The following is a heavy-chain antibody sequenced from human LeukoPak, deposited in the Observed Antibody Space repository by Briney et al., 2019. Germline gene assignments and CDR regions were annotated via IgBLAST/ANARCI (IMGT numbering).Heavy chain of an antibody. Sequence: GRSLRLSCAASGITFSSYGMHWVRQAPGKGLEWVAVISYDGSNKYYADSVKGRFTISRDDSKNTLYLQMNSLRAEDTAVYYCAKDHGGSYSSWGQGTLVTVSS. V-gene: IGHV3-30*18. D-gene: IGHD1-26*01. CDR3: AKDHGGSYSS. CDR2: ISYDGSNK. CDR1: GITFSSYG. J-gene: IGHJ5*02.